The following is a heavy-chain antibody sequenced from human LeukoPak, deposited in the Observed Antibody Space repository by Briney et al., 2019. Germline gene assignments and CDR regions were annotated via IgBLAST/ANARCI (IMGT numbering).Heavy chain of an antibody. J-gene: IGHJ4*02. Sequence: GSLRLSCAASGFTFSDYYMSWIRQAPGKGLEWVSRIKGDGTYKNYAESVRGRFTISRDNAKNTLSLQMNSLRAEDTAVYFCVRDGDAYNFDWWGQGVLVTVSS. D-gene: IGHD5-24*01. CDR2: IKGDGTYK. CDR1: GFTFSDYY. CDR3: VRDGDAYNFDW. V-gene: IGHV3-74*01.